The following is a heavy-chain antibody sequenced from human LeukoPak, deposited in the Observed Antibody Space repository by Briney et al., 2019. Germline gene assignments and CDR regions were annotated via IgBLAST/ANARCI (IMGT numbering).Heavy chain of an antibody. V-gene: IGHV3-48*03. CDR2: IDGSGNSI. CDR3: ARECLTCGGDSYDY. D-gene: IGHD2-21*01. CDR1: GFTFNIYE. J-gene: IGHJ4*02. Sequence: PGGSLRLSCAASGFTFNIYEFNWVRQAPGKGLEWLSYIDGSGNSIYYADSVKGRFTISRDNAKSSLYLQMSTLRADDTAVNYCARECLTCGGDSYDYWGQGALVTVSS.